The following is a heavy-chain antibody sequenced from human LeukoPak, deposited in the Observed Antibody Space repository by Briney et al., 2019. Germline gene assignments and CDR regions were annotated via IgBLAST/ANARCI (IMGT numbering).Heavy chain of an antibody. J-gene: IGHJ4*02. CDR2: INHSGST. Sequence: SETLSLTCAVYGGSFSGYYWSWIRQPPGKGLEWIGEINHSGSTNYNPSLKSRVAISVDTSKNQFSLKLSSVTAADTAVYYCAGAQSGGKETLVTVSS. CDR3: AGAQS. CDR1: GGSFSGYY. V-gene: IGHV4-34*01.